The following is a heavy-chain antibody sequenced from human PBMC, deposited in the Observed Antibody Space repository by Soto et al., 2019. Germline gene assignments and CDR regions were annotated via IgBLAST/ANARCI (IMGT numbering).Heavy chain of an antibody. J-gene: IGHJ4*02. Sequence: QVQLVQSGAEVRKPGSSVKVSCKASGGTFSRHAISWVRQAPGQGLEWMGGIIPIFGTANHAQKFQGRVTIIADESRSTVYMEVGSLRSEDTAMYYCARGWGYDSNDYYYAYWGQGTLVIVSS. CDR3: ARGWGYDSNDYYYAY. D-gene: IGHD3-22*01. V-gene: IGHV1-69*01. CDR2: IIPIFGTA. CDR1: GGTFSRHA.